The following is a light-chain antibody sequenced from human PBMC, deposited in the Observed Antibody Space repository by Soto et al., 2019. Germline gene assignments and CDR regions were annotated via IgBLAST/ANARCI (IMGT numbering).Light chain of an antibody. V-gene: IGKV1-12*01. CDR2: SAS. CDR1: RDISNS. CDR3: QQASSFPLT. J-gene: IGKJ4*01. Sequence: DIQMTQSPSSVSASVGDRLTITCRASRDISNSLAWYQQTPGKAPKLLIYSASSLQSGTPSRFTGRGSGAAFTLTITNLQPEDVGVYHCQQASSFPLTFGGGTKV.